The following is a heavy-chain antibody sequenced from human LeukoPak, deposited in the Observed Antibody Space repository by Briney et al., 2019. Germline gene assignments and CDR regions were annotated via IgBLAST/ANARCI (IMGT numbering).Heavy chain of an antibody. CDR1: GFTFSSYR. D-gene: IGHD3-9*01. V-gene: IGHV3-7*01. Sequence: GGSLRLSCAASGFTFSSYRMSWVRQAPGKGLEWVANIKQDGSEKYYVDSVKGRFTISRDNAKNSLYLQMNSLRAEDTAVYYCARTNYDILTGPSSLFDYWGQGTLVTVSS. J-gene: IGHJ4*02. CDR2: IKQDGSEK. CDR3: ARTNYDILTGPSSLFDY.